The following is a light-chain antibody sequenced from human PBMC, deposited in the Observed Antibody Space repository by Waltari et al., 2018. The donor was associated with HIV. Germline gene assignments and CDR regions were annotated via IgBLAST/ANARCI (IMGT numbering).Light chain of an antibody. CDR3: GSFVGSNSHYV. CDR2: EVI. J-gene: IGLJ1*01. V-gene: IGLV2-8*01. Sequence: QSALTQPPSASGSPGQSVTISCTGTNSDVGGYNYVFWYQQRPGKAPKLMIFEVIKRPSGVPDRFSGSKSGNTASLTVSGLQADDEADYYCGSFVGSNSHYVFGTGTKVTVL. CDR1: NSDVGGYNY.